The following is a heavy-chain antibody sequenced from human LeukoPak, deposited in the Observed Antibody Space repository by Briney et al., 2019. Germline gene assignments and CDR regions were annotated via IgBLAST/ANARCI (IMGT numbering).Heavy chain of an antibody. J-gene: IGHJ5*02. D-gene: IGHD2-2*01. CDR3: ATTYQLPNNWFDP. CDR2: INHSGST. V-gene: IGHV4-34*01. CDR1: GESLNGHY. Sequence: PSETLSLTCAVYGESLNGHYWSWIRQPPGKGLEWIGEINHSGSTNYNPSLKSRVTISVDTSKNQFSLKLSSVTAADTAVYYCATTYQLPNNWFDPWGQGTLVTVSS.